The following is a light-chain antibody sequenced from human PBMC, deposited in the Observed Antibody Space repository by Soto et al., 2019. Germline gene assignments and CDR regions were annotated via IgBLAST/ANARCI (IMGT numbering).Light chain of an antibody. J-gene: IGKJ1*01. CDR3: QQYGSSWT. Sequence: EIVLTQSPGTLSLSPGERATLSCRASQSVSSSYLAWYQQKPGQAPRLLIYDASSGATGIPDRFSGSGSGTDFTLTISRLEPEDFAVYYCQQYGSSWTFGQGTKVDIK. CDR1: QSVSSSY. V-gene: IGKV3-20*01. CDR2: DAS.